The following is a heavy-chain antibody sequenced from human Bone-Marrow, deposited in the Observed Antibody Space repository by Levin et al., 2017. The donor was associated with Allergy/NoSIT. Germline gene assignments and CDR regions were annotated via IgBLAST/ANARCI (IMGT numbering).Heavy chain of an antibody. D-gene: IGHD3-10*02. CDR1: GGSISSGDYY. J-gene: IGHJ5*02. CDR2: IYHSGTT. V-gene: IGHV4-31*11. CDR3: ARDLLNVRGGWLDP. Sequence: SQTLSLTCAVSGGSISSGDYYWTWIRQSPGRGLEWIGYIYHSGTTYYNPSLKSRLTMSIDTSKNEFSMKLTSVTAADTALHSFARDLLNVRGGWLDPWGQGTLVTVSS.